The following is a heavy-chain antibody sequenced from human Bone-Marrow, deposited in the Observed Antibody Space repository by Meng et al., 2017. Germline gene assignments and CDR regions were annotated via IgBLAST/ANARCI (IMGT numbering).Heavy chain of an antibody. CDR2: MYHSGST. CDR1: GGSISSSNW. CDR3: ARVAYRWGGDCSYFDY. V-gene: IGHV4-4*02. J-gene: IGHJ4*02. D-gene: IGHD2-21*02. Sequence: QVQLQESGPGLVKPSGTLSLTCAVSGGSISSSNWWNWVRQPPGKGLEWIGEMYHSGSTNYNPSLKSRVTISVDTSKNQFSLKLSSVTAADTAVYYCARVAYRWGGDCSYFDYWGQGTLVTVSS.